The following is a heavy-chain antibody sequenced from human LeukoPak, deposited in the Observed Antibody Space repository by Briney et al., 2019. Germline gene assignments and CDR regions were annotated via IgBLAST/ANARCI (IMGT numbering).Heavy chain of an antibody. Sequence: PGGSLRLSCAASGFTFSDYYMSWIRQAPGKGLEWVSYISSSGSTIYYADSVKGRFTIPRDNAKNSLYLQMNSLRAEDTAVYYCARRAYYYDSSGPHFDYWGQGTLVTVSS. V-gene: IGHV3-11*01. J-gene: IGHJ4*02. CDR3: ARRAYYYDSSGPHFDY. CDR1: GFTFSDYY. D-gene: IGHD3-22*01. CDR2: ISSSGSTI.